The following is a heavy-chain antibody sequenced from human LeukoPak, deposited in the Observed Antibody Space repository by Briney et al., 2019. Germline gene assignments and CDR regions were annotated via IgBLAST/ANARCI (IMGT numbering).Heavy chain of an antibody. CDR1: GFTFSSYA. D-gene: IGHD4-17*01. Sequence: GGSLRLSCAASGFTFSSYAMTWVRHAPGKGLEWVSAISAGGGGTYHADSVKGRFTISRDNSKNTLYLLMNSLRAEDTAVYYCAQATTVTIRSFDNWGQGTLVTVSS. V-gene: IGHV3-23*01. J-gene: IGHJ4*02. CDR2: ISAGGGGT. CDR3: AQATTVTIRSFDN.